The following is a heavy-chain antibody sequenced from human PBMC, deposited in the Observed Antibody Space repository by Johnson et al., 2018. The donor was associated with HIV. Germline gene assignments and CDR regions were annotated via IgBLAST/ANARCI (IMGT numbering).Heavy chain of an antibody. V-gene: IGHV3-53*01. J-gene: IGHJ3*02. Sequence: VQLVESGGDLIQPGGSLRLSCAASGFTVSSTYMSWVRQAPGKGLEWLSVLYSDGRTYYADSVKGRFTISRDGSKNTLFLQMNSLRAEDTAVYYCARRCSSSSCSHGAFDIWGQGTVVTVSP. D-gene: IGHD2-2*01. CDR3: ARRCSSSSCSHGAFDI. CDR1: GFTVSSTY. CDR2: LYSDGRT.